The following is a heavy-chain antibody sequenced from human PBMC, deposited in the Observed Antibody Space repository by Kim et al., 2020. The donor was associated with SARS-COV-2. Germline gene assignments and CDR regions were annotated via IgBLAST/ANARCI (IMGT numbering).Heavy chain of an antibody. Sequence: GGSLRLSCAASGFTFSSSGMHWVRQAPGKGLEWVAAISVDGSYKFYADSVKGRFTISRDNSKDTLYLQMNSLRADDTAMYYCAGPVASNYWGQGTLVTVS. CDR3: AGPVASNY. CDR2: ISVDGSYK. V-gene: IGHV3-33*05. J-gene: IGHJ4*02. D-gene: IGHD6-19*01. CDR1: GFTFSSSG.